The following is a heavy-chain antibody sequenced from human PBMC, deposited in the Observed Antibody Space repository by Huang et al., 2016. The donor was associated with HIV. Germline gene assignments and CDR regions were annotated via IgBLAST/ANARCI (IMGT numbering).Heavy chain of an antibody. V-gene: IGHV4-34*01. CDR2: VNHIESA. J-gene: IGHJ4*02. D-gene: IGHD3-10*01. CDR3: ARPKMTATPSDSSWSYFDF. Sequence: QVRLEQWGPNLLKPSDTLSLKCAVYGGSFRDYFWTWIRQSPVKGLEWIGKVNHIESATHNPALRSRVSMSVASSKNQFYLNLTSVTAADTAVYFCARPKMTATPSDSSWSYFDFWGRGTPVTVSS. CDR1: GGSFRDYF.